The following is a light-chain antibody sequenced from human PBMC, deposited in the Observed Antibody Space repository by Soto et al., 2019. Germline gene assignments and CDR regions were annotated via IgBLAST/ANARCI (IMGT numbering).Light chain of an antibody. CDR1: QSVSSSY. Sequence: EIVLTQSPGNLSLSPGERATLSCRASQSVSSSYLAWYQQKPGQAPRLLIYGASSRATGIPDRFSGSGSGTDFTLTISRLEPEDFAEYYCQHNGSSPFTFGPGTKVDIK. J-gene: IGKJ3*01. CDR3: QHNGSSPFT. V-gene: IGKV3-20*01. CDR2: GAS.